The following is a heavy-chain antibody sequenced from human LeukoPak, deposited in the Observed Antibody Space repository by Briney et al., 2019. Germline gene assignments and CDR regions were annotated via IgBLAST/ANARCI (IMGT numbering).Heavy chain of an antibody. J-gene: IGHJ4*02. D-gene: IGHD6-13*01. CDR1: GFIVSHNY. CDR2: IYIDGTT. V-gene: IGHV3-53*01. CDR3: AGGPRYSFY. Sequence: GGSLCLSCAASGFIVSHNYMTWVRQAPGKGLEWISVIYIDGTTYYADSVKGRFTISRDQANNTLYLQMNTLRDEDTAVYYCAGGPRYSFYWGQGTLVSVSS.